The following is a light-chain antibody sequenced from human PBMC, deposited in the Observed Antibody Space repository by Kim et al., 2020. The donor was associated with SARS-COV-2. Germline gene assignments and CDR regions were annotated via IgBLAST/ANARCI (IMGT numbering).Light chain of an antibody. Sequence: ASVGDRVSITCRASQGISRYLAWFQQKSGKAPKSLIYAASNLQSGVPSRFSGSGSGTDFTLTISSLQPEDFATYYCQQYNSYPFTFGPGTKVDIK. CDR1: QGISRY. CDR2: AAS. V-gene: IGKV1-16*01. J-gene: IGKJ3*01. CDR3: QQYNSYPFT.